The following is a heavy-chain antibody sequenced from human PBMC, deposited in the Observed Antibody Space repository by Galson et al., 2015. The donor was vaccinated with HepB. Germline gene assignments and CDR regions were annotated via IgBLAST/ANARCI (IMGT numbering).Heavy chain of an antibody. D-gene: IGHD4-23*01. V-gene: IGHV3-74*01. CDR3: TSTMVTQFDF. J-gene: IGHJ4*02. Sequence: SLRLSCAASGFSFSNYWMHWVRQTPGKGLVWVSRINSDGSTTGYADSVKGRFTISRDNAKNTLYLQMNTLTVEDTAMYYCTSTMVTQFDFRGQGALVNVSS. CDR1: GFSFSNYW. CDR2: INSDGSTT.